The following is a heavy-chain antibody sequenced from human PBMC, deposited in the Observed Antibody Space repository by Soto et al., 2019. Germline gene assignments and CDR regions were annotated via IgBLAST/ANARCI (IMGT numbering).Heavy chain of an antibody. J-gene: IGHJ4*01. CDR1: GGTFSSYA. CDR2: IIPIFGTA. V-gene: IGHV1-69*13. D-gene: IGHD3-22*01. CDR3: ASFYDSSGYYNGSPDY. Sequence: GASVKVSCKASGGTFSSYAISWVRQAPGRGLEWMGGIIPIFGTANYAQKFQGRVTITADESTSTAYMELSSLRSEDTAVYYCASFYDSSGYYNGSPDYWGHRTLVTVS.